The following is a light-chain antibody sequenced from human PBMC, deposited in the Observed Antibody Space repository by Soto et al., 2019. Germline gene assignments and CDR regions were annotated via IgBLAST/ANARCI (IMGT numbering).Light chain of an antibody. J-gene: IGKJ4*01. CDR1: QSIATN. Sequence: EIVLTQSPAILSLSPGEGATLSCRASQSIATNLAWYQQKPGQPPRLLIYDASDRANGIPARFSGSGSGADFTLTISSLEPEDVAVYYCQHRREWPPGASFGGGTKVEI. CDR3: QHRREWPPGAS. CDR2: DAS. V-gene: IGKV3-11*01.